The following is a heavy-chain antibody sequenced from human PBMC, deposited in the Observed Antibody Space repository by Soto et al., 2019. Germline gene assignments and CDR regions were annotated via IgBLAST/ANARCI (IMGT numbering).Heavy chain of an antibody. CDR1: GYTFTSYD. D-gene: IGHD3-10*01. J-gene: IGHJ5*02. V-gene: IGHV1-8*01. CDR2: INPNNGNT. Sequence: ASVKVSCKASGYTFTSYDINWVRQATGQGLEWMGWINPNNGNTGYAQKFQGRVTMTRDTSISTAYMELSSLRSEDTAVYFCARTSSATRGGFDPWGQGTLVTVYS. CDR3: ARTSSATRGGFDP.